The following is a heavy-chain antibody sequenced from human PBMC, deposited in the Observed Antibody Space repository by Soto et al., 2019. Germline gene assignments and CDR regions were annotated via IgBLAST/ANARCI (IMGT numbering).Heavy chain of an antibody. V-gene: IGHV1-69*13. J-gene: IGHJ4*02. Sequence: GASVKVSCKASGGSFSSYAISWVRQAPGQGIEWMGGIIPIFGTANYAQKFQGRVTITADESTSTAYMELSSLRSEDTAVYYCARDRAGGNRDFDYWGQGTLVTVSS. CDR2: IIPIFGTA. D-gene: IGHD2-15*01. CDR1: GGSFSSYA. CDR3: ARDRAGGNRDFDY.